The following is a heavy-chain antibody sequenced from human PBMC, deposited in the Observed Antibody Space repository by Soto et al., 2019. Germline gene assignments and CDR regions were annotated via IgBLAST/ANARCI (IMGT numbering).Heavy chain of an antibody. D-gene: IGHD6-13*01. V-gene: IGHV3-30*18. Sequence: QVQLVESGGGVVQPGRSLRLSCAASGFTFSSYGMHWVRQAPGKGLEWVAVISYDGSNKYYADSVKGRFTISRDNSKNTLYLQMNSLRAEDTAVYYCAKDRTAGGGYFDYWGQGTLVTVSS. J-gene: IGHJ4*02. CDR2: ISYDGSNK. CDR3: AKDRTAGGGYFDY. CDR1: GFTFSSYG.